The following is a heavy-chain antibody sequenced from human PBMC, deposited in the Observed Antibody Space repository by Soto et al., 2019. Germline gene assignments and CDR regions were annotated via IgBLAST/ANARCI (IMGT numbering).Heavy chain of an antibody. CDR3: ARGYCGGGTCYSRFFDS. CDR2: IYYSGST. J-gene: IGHJ4*02. CDR1: GGSISSYY. Sequence: PSETLSLTCTVSGGSISSYYWSWIRQPPGKGLEGIGYIYYSGSTNYNPSLKSRVTMSVDTSKNQFSLRLSSVTAADTAVYYCARGYCGGGTCYSRFFDSWGQGALVTVSS. D-gene: IGHD2-15*01. V-gene: IGHV4-59*08.